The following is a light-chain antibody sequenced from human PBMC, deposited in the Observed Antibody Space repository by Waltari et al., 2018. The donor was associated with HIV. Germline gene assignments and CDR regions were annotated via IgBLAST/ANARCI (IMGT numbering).Light chain of an antibody. V-gene: IGKV3-11*01. CDR2: DAS. CDR3: QQRNSWPRT. CDR1: QSVNRY. Sequence: EIVLTQSPATLSLSPGDRATLSCRASQSVNRYLAWYQQKPGQAPRLLIYDASSRATGIPARFSGSGSGTDCTLTISSLEPEDFAVYYCQQRNSWPRTFGQGTRVEGK. J-gene: IGKJ1*01.